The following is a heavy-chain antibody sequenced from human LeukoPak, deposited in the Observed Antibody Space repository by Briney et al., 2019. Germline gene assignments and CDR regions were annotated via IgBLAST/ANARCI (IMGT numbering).Heavy chain of an antibody. D-gene: IGHD5-12*01. CDR2: IKSDGTTT. Sequence: GGSLRLSCAASGFTFSSYWMHWVRQAPGKGLVWVSRIKSDGTTTTYADSVQGRFTVSRDHAKSTLYLQMNSLRAEDTAVYYCARAFGNSGYYYFDYWGQGTLVTVSS. V-gene: IGHV3-74*01. J-gene: IGHJ4*02. CDR3: ARAFGNSGYYYFDY. CDR1: GFTFSSYW.